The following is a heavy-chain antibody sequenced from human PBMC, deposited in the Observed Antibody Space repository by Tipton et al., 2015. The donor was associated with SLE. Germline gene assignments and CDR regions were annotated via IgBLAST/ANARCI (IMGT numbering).Heavy chain of an antibody. CDR2: INHSGST. Sequence: TLSLTCAVYGGSFSGYYWSWIRQPPGKGLEWIGEINHSGSTNYNPSLKSRVTISVDTSKNQFSLKLSSVTAADTAVYYCASTRLDIVVVWYFDLWGRGTPVTVSS. J-gene: IGHJ2*01. CDR3: ASTRLDIVVVWYFDL. V-gene: IGHV4-34*01. D-gene: IGHD2-21*01. CDR1: GGSFSGYY.